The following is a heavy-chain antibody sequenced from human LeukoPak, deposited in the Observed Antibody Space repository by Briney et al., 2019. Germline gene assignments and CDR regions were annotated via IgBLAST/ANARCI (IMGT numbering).Heavy chain of an antibody. CDR2: IYTSGST. J-gene: IGHJ4*02. D-gene: IGHD3-10*01. Sequence: PSETLSLTCTVSGASLSNYYWSWIRQPAGKGLELIGRIYTSGSTNYNPSFKRRATMSVDTSKNQFSLNLSSVTAADTAMYYCARGSLAPDYWGKGTLVTVSS. V-gene: IGHV4-4*07. CDR1: GASLSNYY. CDR3: ARGSLAPDY.